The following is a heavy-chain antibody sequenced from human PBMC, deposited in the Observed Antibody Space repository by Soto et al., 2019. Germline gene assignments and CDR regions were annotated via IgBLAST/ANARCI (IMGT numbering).Heavy chain of an antibody. CDR2: INHSGST. V-gene: IGHV4-34*01. CDR3: ARYSSGWPYYYYFGMDV. J-gene: IGHJ6*02. CDR1: GGSFSGYY. D-gene: IGHD6-19*01. Sequence: SETLSLTCAVYGGSFSGYYWSWIRQPPGKGLEWIGEINHSGSTNYNPSLKSRVTISVDTSKNQFSLKLSSVTAADTAVYYCARYSSGWPYYYYFGMDVWVQGTTVT.